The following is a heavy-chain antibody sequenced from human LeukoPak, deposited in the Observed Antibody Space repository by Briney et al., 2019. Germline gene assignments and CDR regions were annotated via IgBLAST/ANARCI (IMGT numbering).Heavy chain of an antibody. CDR2: MNPNSGNT. CDR3: AREGPGGSSSVTLFDY. D-gene: IGHD6-6*01. J-gene: IGHJ4*02. Sequence: ASVKVSCKASGYTFTSYDINWVRQATGQGLEWMGWMNPNSGNTGYAQKFQGRVTVTRNTSISTAYMELSSLRSEDTAVYYCAREGPGGSSSVTLFDYWGQGILVTVSS. V-gene: IGHV1-8*01. CDR1: GYTFTSYD.